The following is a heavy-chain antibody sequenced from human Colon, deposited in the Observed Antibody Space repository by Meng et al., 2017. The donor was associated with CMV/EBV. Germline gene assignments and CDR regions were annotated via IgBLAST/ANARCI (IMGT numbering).Heavy chain of an antibody. J-gene: IGHJ4*02. V-gene: IGHV4-59*01. CDR1: GGSISGYY. CDR3: VRDKSNRLDF. D-gene: IGHD1-14*01. CDR2: IYYKGGNGGT. Sequence: QVQLHASGPGLLKPSETLSLTCIVSGGSISGYYWNWIRQSPGKGLEWIGYIYYKGGNGGTYYNPSLKSRVTMSVDTSKNQFSLKMTSVTAADTAVYYCVRDKSNRLDFWGQGTLVTVSS.